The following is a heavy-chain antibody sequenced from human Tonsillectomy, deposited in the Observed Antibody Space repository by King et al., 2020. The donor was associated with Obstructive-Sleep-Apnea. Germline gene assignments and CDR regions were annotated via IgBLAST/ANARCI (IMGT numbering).Heavy chain of an antibody. V-gene: IGHV3-30*04. J-gene: IGHJ6*02. CDR3: AREQWELLLGGDFYFHGMDV. CDR1: SFTLSNYA. Sequence: HVQLVESGGGLVQPGRSLRLSCTASSFTLSNYAMHWVRQAPGQGLEWVAVISSDGTNEFYADSVKGRFTISRDNSEDTLYLDMDSLRLKETAVYYCAREQWELLLGGDFYFHGMDVWDQGAAVTVFS. D-gene: IGHD1-26*01. CDR2: ISSDGTNE.